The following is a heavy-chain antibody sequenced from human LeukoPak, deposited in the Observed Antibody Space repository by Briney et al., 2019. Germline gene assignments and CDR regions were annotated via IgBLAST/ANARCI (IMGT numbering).Heavy chain of an antibody. CDR1: GFTFSSYA. Sequence: GGSLRLSCAASGFTFSSYAMSWVRQAPGKGLEWVSAFSGSGGSTYYADSVKGRFTISRDNSKNTLYLQMNSLRAEDTAVYYCARRWLVSGFDPWGQGTLVTVSS. D-gene: IGHD6-19*01. J-gene: IGHJ5*02. CDR2: FSGSGGST. CDR3: ARRWLVSGFDP. V-gene: IGHV3-23*01.